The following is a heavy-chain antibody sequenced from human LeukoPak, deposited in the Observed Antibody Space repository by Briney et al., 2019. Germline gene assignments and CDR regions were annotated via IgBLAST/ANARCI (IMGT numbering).Heavy chain of an antibody. CDR2: INPNTGGT. D-gene: IGHD1/OR15-1a*01. CDR3: ARGGLYNWNIDY. CDR1: GYTFSDYY. Sequence: ASVKVSCKASGYTFSDYYMHWVRQAPGQGLEWMGWINPNTGGTNYAQKFQGRVTMTRDTSISTGYVELSRLRSDDTAVYCCARGGLYNWNIDYWGQGSLVTVSS. V-gene: IGHV1-2*02. J-gene: IGHJ4*02.